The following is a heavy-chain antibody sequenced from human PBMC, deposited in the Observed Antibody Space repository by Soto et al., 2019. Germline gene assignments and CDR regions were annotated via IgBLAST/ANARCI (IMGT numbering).Heavy chain of an antibody. D-gene: IGHD6-19*01. Sequence: SQTLSLTCAISRDNVSSNSAALNWIRQSPSRGLEWLGRTFFRSKQYNDYAESLKSRITINPDTSKNHFSLHLDSVTPEDTAVYYCARAGWSGDALDIWGQGTMVTVSS. J-gene: IGHJ3*02. CDR2: TFFRSKQYN. V-gene: IGHV6-1*01. CDR1: RDNVSSNSAA. CDR3: ARAGWSGDALDI.